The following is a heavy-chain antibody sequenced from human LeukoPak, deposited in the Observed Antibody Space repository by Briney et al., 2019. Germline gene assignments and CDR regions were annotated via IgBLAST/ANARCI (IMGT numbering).Heavy chain of an antibody. CDR1: GGTFSSYT. J-gene: IGHJ4*02. CDR2: IIPILGIA. CDR3: ARGGSDDFWSGYYTRGALGY. D-gene: IGHD3-3*01. Sequence: SVKVSCKSSGGTFSSYTISWVRQAPGQGLEWMGRIIPILGIANYAQKFQGRVTITADKSTSTAYMELSSLRSEDTAVYYCARGGSDDFWSGYYTRGALGYWGQGTLVTVSS. V-gene: IGHV1-69*02.